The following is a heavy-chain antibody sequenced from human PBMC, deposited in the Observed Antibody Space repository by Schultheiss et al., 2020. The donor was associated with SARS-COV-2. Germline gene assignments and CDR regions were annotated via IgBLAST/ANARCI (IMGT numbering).Heavy chain of an antibody. J-gene: IGHJ4*02. CDR1: GFTFSSYA. D-gene: IGHD3-22*01. CDR3: AKGGETEYYYDSSGYYWENYFDY. V-gene: IGHV3-23*01. CDR2: ISGSGGST. Sequence: GESLKISCAASGFTFSSYAMSWVRQAPGKGLEWVSAISGSGGSTYYADSVKGRFTISRDNSKNTLYLQMNSLRAEDTAVYYCAKGGETEYYYDSSGYYWENYFDYWGQGTLVTVSS.